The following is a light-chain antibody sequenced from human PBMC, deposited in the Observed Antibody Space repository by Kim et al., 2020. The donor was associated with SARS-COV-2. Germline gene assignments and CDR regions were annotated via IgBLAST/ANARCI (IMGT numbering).Light chain of an antibody. CDR1: HSVSNN. CDR3: QQYDDWPPWT. Sequence: SPGDTATLSCRASHSVSNNVAWYQQKPGQAPRLLIYGASTRATDVPARFSGSGSGTDFTLTISSLQSEDLAVYHCQQYDDWPPWTFGQGTKVDIK. V-gene: IGKV3-15*01. J-gene: IGKJ1*01. CDR2: GAS.